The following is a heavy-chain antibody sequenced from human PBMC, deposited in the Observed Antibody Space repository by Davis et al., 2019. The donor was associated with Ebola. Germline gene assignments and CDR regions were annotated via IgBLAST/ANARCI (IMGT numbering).Heavy chain of an antibody. V-gene: IGHV5-51*01. Sequence: GGSLRLSCKGSGYSFTSYWIGWVRQMPGKGLEWMGIIYPGDSDTRYSPSFQGQVTISAVKSISTAYLQWSSLKASDTAMYYCARHRTAGGATGTDFDYWGQGTLVTVSS. J-gene: IGHJ4*02. CDR1: GYSFTSYW. CDR2: IYPGDSDT. D-gene: IGHD1-26*01. CDR3: ARHRTAGGATGTDFDY.